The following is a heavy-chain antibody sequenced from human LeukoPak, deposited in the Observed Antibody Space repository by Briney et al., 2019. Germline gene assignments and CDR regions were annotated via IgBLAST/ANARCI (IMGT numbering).Heavy chain of an antibody. D-gene: IGHD4-17*01. Sequence: PGGSLRLSCAASGFTVSSNYMSWVRQAPGKGLEWVSVIYSGGSTYYADSVKGRFTISRDNSKNTLYLQVNSLRAEDTAVYYCARERDGDYAFDYWGQGTLVTVSS. CDR3: ARERDGDYAFDY. J-gene: IGHJ4*02. V-gene: IGHV3-53*01. CDR1: GFTVSSNY. CDR2: IYSGGST.